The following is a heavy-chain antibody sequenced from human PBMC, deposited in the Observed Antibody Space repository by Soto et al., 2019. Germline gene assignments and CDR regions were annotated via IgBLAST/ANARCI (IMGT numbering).Heavy chain of an antibody. CDR2: ISGSGGST. CDR3: AKDLYDSSGYYYGAGSVDY. CDR1: GFTFSSYA. D-gene: IGHD3-22*01. Sequence: GSLRLSCAASGFTFSSYAMSWVRQAPGKGLEWVSAISGSGGSTYYADSVKGRFTISRDNSKNTLYLQMNSLRAEDTAVYYCAKDLYDSSGYYYGAGSVDYWGQGTLVTVSS. J-gene: IGHJ4*02. V-gene: IGHV3-23*01.